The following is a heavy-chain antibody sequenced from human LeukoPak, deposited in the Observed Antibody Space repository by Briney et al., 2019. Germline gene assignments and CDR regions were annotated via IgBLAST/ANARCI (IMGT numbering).Heavy chain of an antibody. J-gene: IGHJ4*02. CDR3: AGELGLWFGELLYDY. CDR2: IYYSGST. V-gene: IGHV4-39*07. D-gene: IGHD3-10*01. CDR1: GGSISSSSYY. Sequence: PSETLSLTCTVSGGSISSSSYYWGWIRQPPGKGLEWIGSIYYSGSTYYNPSLKSRVTISVDTSKNQFSLKLSSVTAADTAVYYCAGELGLWFGELLYDYWGQGTLVTVSS.